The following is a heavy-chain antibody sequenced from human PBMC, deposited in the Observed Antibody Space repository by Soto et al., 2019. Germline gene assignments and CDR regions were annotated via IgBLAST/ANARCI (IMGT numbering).Heavy chain of an antibody. CDR2: INTHNGNT. CDR1: GYTFTTYG. CDR3: TREGSAPYYYNGMDA. J-gene: IGHJ6*02. D-gene: IGHD3-10*01. V-gene: IGHV1-18*01. Sequence: QVQLEQSAPEVKKPGASVKVSCKASGYTFTTYGISWVRQAPGQGLEWLGWINTHNGNTNDAQNPQGRVIMTADTPTSTHYTDLRSLRSDDTAIYYCTREGSAPYYYNGMDAWGQGTTATVSS.